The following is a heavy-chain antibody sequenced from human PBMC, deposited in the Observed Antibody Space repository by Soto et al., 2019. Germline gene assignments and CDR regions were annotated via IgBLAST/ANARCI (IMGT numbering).Heavy chain of an antibody. J-gene: IGHJ6*02. D-gene: IGHD2-21*01. Sequence: GRSQRVSCAAAGLTFRSDGIHWVRQAPGKGVEWVAVIAYDGSNKYDADTVKGRFTISRDNSKNTLYLQMNSLRAEDTAVYYCANPKFPFFVLSPRNGKNDGDYYYYCGMDVWGQGTTVPVS. V-gene: IGHV3-30*18. CDR2: IAYDGSNK. CDR3: ANPKFPFFVLSPRNGKNDGDYYYYCGMDV. CDR1: GLTFRSDG.